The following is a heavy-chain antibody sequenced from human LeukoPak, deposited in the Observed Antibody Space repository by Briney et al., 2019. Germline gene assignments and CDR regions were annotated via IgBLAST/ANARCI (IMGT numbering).Heavy chain of an antibody. D-gene: IGHD2-8*01. CDR2: IYTSGST. CDR1: GGSFSGYY. V-gene: IGHV4-4*09. Sequence: SETLSLTCAVYGGSFSGYYWSWIRQPPGKGLEWIGYIYTSGSTNYNPSLKSRVTTSVDTSKNQFSLKLSSVTAADTAVYYCARSRIMVYALDYWGQGTLVTVSS. J-gene: IGHJ4*02. CDR3: ARSRIMVYALDY.